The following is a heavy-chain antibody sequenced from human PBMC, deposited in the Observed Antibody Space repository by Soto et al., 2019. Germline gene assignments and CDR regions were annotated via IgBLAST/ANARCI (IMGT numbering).Heavy chain of an antibody. D-gene: IGHD3-3*01. V-gene: IGHV3-30-3*01. CDR3: AREEYYDFWSGPDY. CDR2: ISYDGSNK. J-gene: IGHJ4*02. Sequence: ESGGGVVQPGRSLRLSCAASGFTFSSYAMHWVRQAPGKGLEWVAVISYDGSNKYYADSVKGRFTISRDNSKNTLYLQMNSLRAEDTAVYYCAREEYYDFWSGPDYWGQGTLVTVSS. CDR1: GFTFSSYA.